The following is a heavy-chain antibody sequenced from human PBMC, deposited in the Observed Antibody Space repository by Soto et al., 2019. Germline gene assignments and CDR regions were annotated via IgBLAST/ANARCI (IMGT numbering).Heavy chain of an antibody. J-gene: IGHJ4*02. D-gene: IGHD5-12*01. CDR3: AERYGGYVGYFDY. V-gene: IGHV4-39*01. Sequence: PSETKSLTRTVAGGSSSSTIDYWGWIRQAPGKGLEWIGSTHYSGSTHYNPSLKSRVTISVDTSKSQVSLKLSSVTAADTAVYYCAERYGGYVGYFDYWGQGILVTVTS. CDR2: THYSGST. CDR1: GGSSSSTIDY.